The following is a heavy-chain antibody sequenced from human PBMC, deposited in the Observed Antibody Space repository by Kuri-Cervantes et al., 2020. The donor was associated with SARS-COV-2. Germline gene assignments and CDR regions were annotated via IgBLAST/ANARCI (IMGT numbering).Heavy chain of an antibody. Sequence: GGSLRLSCAASGFTFSDYYMSWIRQAPGKGLEWVSYISSSSSYTNYADSVKGRFTISRDNAKNSLYLQMNSLRAEDTAVYYCARDGSDGYYGSHGMDVWGQGTTVTVSS. CDR2: ISSSSSYT. V-gene: IGHV3-11*06. J-gene: IGHJ6*02. CDR3: ARDGSDGYYGSHGMDV. CDR1: GFTFSDYY. D-gene: IGHD3-10*01.